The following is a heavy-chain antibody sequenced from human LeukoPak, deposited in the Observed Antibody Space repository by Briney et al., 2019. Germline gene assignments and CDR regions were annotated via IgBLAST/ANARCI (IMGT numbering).Heavy chain of an antibody. D-gene: IGHD1-26*01. CDR3: ATKGLVGARNWFDP. CDR1: GYTFSIYN. Sequence: ASVKVSSKASGYTFSIYNMHWVRQAPGKGLEWMGGFDPEDGETIYAQKFQGRVTMTEDTSTDTAYMELSSLRSEDTAVYYCATKGLVGARNWFDPWGQGTLVTVSS. J-gene: IGHJ5*02. CDR2: FDPEDGET. V-gene: IGHV1-24*01.